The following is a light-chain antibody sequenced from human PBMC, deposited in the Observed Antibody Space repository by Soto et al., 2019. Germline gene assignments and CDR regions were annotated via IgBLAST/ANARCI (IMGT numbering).Light chain of an antibody. Sequence: DIQMTQSPSSLSASVGDRVTITCRASQSISSYLNWYQQKPGKAPKLLIYAASSLQSGVPSRFSGSGYGTDFTLTTSSLKPEDGEHYYCQQSYSTPPVTFGQGTRLEIK. CDR1: QSISSY. CDR3: QQSYSTPPVT. CDR2: AAS. V-gene: IGKV1-39*01. J-gene: IGKJ5*01.